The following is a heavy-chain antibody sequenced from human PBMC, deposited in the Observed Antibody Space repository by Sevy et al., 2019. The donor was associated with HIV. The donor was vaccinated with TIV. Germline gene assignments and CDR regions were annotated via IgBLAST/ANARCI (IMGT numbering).Heavy chain of an antibody. CDR3: ARDDGNYYFHY. CDR2: IKQDAGQK. V-gene: IGHV3-7*01. D-gene: IGHD1-7*01. Sequence: GGSLRLSCAASGFTFTKYWMGWVRQDPGKGLEWVANIKQDAGQKYYVDSVKGRFTISRDNAKNSLYLQMNSLRAEDTAVYFCARDDGNYYFHYWGQGALVTVSS. J-gene: IGHJ4*02. CDR1: GFTFTKYW.